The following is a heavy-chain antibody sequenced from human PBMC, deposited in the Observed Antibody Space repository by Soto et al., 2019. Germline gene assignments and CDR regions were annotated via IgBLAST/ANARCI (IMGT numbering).Heavy chain of an antibody. CDR2: VYYLGRT. CDR1: SASFKSGSYY. Sequence: SETLSLTCTVSSASFKSGSYYWSWIRQPPGKGLEWIGYVYYLGRTSYNPSLKSRVTISMDTSRRQFSLWLSPVTAADTAIYYCATDFDYFDYWGQGTLVTVSS. CDR3: ATDFDYFDY. J-gene: IGHJ4*02. V-gene: IGHV4-61*01.